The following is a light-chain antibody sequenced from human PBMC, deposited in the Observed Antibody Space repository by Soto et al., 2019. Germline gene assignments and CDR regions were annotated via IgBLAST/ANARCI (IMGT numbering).Light chain of an antibody. J-gene: IGKJ2*01. Sequence: DIQMTQSPSTLSASVGDRVTITCRASQSISSWLAWYQQKPGKAPKLLIYKASSLESGVPSRFSGSGSGTEFTLTISSLQPDDFATYFCQQYSSFSSSTFGQGTKLEIK. CDR2: KAS. CDR1: QSISSW. V-gene: IGKV1-5*03. CDR3: QQYSSFSSST.